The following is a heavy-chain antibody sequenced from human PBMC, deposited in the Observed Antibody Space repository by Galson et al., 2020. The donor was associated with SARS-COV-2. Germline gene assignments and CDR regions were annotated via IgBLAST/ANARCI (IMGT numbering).Heavy chain of an antibody. J-gene: IGHJ4*02. CDR2: IDWDNDK. V-gene: IGHV2-70*13. D-gene: IGHD4-17*01. CDR3: ARSYAVTKGRHFDY. CDR1: GFSLTASGMC. Sequence: SGPTLVKPTQTLTLTCTFSGFSLTASGMCVNWVRQPPGKALEWLALIDWDNDKYYSTSLKTRLTISKDTSKNQVVLTMTSMDPVDTATYYCARSYAVTKGRHFDYWGQGTLVTVSS.